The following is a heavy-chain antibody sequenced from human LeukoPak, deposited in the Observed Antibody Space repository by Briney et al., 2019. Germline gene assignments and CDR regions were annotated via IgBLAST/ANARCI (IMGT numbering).Heavy chain of an antibody. V-gene: IGHV3-48*03. CDR3: AELGITMIGGV. J-gene: IGHJ6*04. CDR2: ISSSGSTI. CDR1: GFTFSSYW. D-gene: IGHD3-10*02. Sequence: GSLRLSCAASGFTFSSYWMNWVRQAPGKGLEWVSYISSSGSTIYYADSVKGRFTISRDNAENSLYLQMNSLRAEDTAVYYCAELGITMIGGVWGKGTTVTISS.